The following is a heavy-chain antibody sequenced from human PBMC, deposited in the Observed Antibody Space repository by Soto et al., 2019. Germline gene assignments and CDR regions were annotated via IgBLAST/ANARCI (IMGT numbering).Heavy chain of an antibody. V-gene: IGHV1-2*04. CDR2: INPNSGGT. CDR3: ARDVVLMVYANSSSWFDP. J-gene: IGHJ5*02. D-gene: IGHD2-8*01. Sequence: ASVKVSCKASGYTFTGYYMHWVRQAHGQGLEWMGWINPNSGGTNYAQKFQGWVTMTRDTSISTAYMELSRLRSDDTAVYYCARDVVLMVYANSSSWFDPWGQGTLVTVSS. CDR1: GYTFTGYY.